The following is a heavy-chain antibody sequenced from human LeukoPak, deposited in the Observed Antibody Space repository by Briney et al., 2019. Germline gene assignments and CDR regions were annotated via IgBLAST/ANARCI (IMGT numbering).Heavy chain of an antibody. V-gene: IGHV4-34*01. CDR3: ARHGRWLQPFDY. D-gene: IGHD5-24*01. CDR1: GGSFSGYY. CDR2: INHSGST. J-gene: IGHJ4*02. Sequence: SETLSLTCAVYGGSFSGYYWSWIRQPPGKGLEWIGEINHSGSTNYNPSLKSRVTISVDTSKNQFALKLSSVTAADTAVYYCARHGRWLQPFDYWGQGTLVTVSS.